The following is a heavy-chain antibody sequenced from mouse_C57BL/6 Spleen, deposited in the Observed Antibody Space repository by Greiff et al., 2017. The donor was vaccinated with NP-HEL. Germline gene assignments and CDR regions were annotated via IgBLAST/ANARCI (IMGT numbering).Heavy chain of an antibody. CDR3: ARSGYYGREGWYFDV. V-gene: IGHV1-82*01. Sequence: QVQLQQSGPELVKPGASVKISCKASGYAFSSSWMNWVKQRPGKGIEWIGRIYPGDGDTNYNGKFKGKATLTADKSSSTDYMQLSILTSEDSAVYFCARSGYYGREGWYFDVWGTGTTVTVSS. CDR1: GYAFSSSW. J-gene: IGHJ1*03. D-gene: IGHD1-1*01. CDR2: IYPGDGDT.